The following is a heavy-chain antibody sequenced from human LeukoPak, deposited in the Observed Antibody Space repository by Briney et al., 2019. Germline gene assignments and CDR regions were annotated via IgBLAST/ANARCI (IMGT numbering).Heavy chain of an antibody. Sequence: SQTLSLTCTVSGGSISSGSYYWSWIRQPAGKGLEWIGRIYTSGSTNYNPSLKSRVTISVDTSKNQFSLKLSSVTAADTAVYYCARDGSKFHTSCCRWFDPWGQGTLVTVSS. CDR3: ARDGSKFHTSCCRWFDP. D-gene: IGHD2-2*01. J-gene: IGHJ5*02. CDR2: IYTSGST. V-gene: IGHV4-61*02. CDR1: GGSISSGSYY.